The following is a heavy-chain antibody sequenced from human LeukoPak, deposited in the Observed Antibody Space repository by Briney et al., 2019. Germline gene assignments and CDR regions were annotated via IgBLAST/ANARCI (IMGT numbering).Heavy chain of an antibody. V-gene: IGHV3-23*01. CDR1: GFTFSSYA. J-gene: IGHJ4*02. Sequence: GGSLRLSCAASGFTFSSYAMSWVRQAPGKGLEWVSAISGSGGSTYYADSVKGRFTISRDNSKNTLYLQMNSLRAEDTAVYYCAKDSYYGSGSCYIKYYFDYWGQGTLVTVSS. CDR3: AKDSYYGSGSCYIKYYFDY. CDR2: ISGSGGST. D-gene: IGHD3-10*01.